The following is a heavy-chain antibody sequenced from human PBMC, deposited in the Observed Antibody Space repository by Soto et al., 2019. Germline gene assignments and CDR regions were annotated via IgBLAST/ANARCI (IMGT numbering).Heavy chain of an antibody. J-gene: IGHJ3*02. Sequence: EVQLLESGGGLVQPGGSLRLSCAASGFTFSSYAMSWVRQAPGKGLEWVSAISGSGGSTYYADSVKGRFTISRDNSKNTLYLQMNSLRAEDTAVYYCAKSPRIPTTVTTITLAFDIWGQGTMVTASS. CDR1: GFTFSSYA. V-gene: IGHV3-23*01. CDR3: AKSPRIPTTVTTITLAFDI. CDR2: ISGSGGST. D-gene: IGHD4-17*01.